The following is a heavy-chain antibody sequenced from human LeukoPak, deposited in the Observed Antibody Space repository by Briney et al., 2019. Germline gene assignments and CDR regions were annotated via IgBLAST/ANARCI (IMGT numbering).Heavy chain of an antibody. D-gene: IGHD1-26*01. J-gene: IGHJ4*02. V-gene: IGHV3-48*01. CDR2: IGTTSGAI. CDR3: AKDRLYSGSYYDY. Sequence: GGSLRLSCAASGFTFNAFGMNWVRQAPGKGLEWVSYIGTTSGAIYYADSVKGRFTISRDSAKNSLYLQMNSLRAEDTAVYYCAKDRLYSGSYYDYWGQGTLVTVSS. CDR1: GFTFNAFG.